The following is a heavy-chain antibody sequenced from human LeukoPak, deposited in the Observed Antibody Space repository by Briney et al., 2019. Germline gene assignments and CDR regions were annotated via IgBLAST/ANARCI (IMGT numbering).Heavy chain of an antibody. D-gene: IGHD6-19*01. CDR2: IYIDGTT. V-gene: IGHV3-53*01. CDR3: ARGLAVTARGSFDI. J-gene: IGHJ3*02. CDR1: GFTVSGNY. Sequence: GGSLRLSCAASGFTVSGNYMNWVRQAPGKGLEWVSIIYIDGTTHYADSVKGRFTISRDNAKNSLYLQMNSLRAEDTAVYYCARGLAVTARGSFDIWGQGTMVTVSS.